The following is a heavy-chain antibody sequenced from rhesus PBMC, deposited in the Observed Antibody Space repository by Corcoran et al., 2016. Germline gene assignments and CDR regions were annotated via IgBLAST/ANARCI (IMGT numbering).Heavy chain of an antibody. CDR1: GGSISSSY. J-gene: IGHJ6*01. D-gene: IGHD2-21*01. CDR3: ASRYCTGSGCYGSCGLCGLDS. V-gene: IGHV4-169*02. Sequence: QLQLQESGPGLVKPSETLSVTCAVSGGSISSSYWSWIRQAPGKGLEWIGYIYDSGSSTNYNPSLKSRVTLSLDTSKNQLSLKLSSVTAADTAVYYCASRYCTGSGCYGSCGLCGLDSWGQGVVVTVSS. CDR2: IYDSGSST.